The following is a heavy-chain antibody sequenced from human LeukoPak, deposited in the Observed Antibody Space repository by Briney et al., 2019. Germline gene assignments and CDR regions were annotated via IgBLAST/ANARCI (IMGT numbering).Heavy chain of an antibody. CDR3: ARDRVAGNYYFDY. CDR2: ISSNGGST. CDR1: GFTFSSYA. V-gene: IGHV3-64*01. J-gene: IGHJ4*02. D-gene: IGHD6-19*01. Sequence: PGGSLRLSXAASGFTFSSYAMHWVRQAPGKGLEYVSAISSNGGSTYYANSVKGRFTISRDNSKNTLYLQMGSLRAEDMAVYYCARDRVAGNYYFDYWGQGTLVTVSS.